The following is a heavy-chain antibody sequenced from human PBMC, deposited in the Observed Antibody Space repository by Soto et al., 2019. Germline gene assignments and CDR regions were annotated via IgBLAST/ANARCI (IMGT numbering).Heavy chain of an antibody. Sequence: PGGSLRLSCAASGFTFSSYAMSWVRQAPGKGLEWVSGIGGSGANTDYGDSVKGRFVVSRDNSKNTLFLHMNSLRAEDTAVYYCAKTPPLYSSSYFFDSWGQGTLVTVSS. V-gene: IGHV3-23*01. J-gene: IGHJ4*02. D-gene: IGHD6-13*01. CDR3: AKTPPLYSSSYFFDS. CDR1: GFTFSSYA. CDR2: IGGSGANT.